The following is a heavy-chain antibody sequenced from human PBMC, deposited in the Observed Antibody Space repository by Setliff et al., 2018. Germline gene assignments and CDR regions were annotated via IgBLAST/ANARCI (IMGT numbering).Heavy chain of an antibody. CDR2: ITSSGSAT. J-gene: IGHJ4*02. CDR1: GFSFGIYE. CDR3: AKDKDVRVDYFDY. V-gene: IGHV3-48*03. Sequence: GGSLRLSCAASGFSFGIYEMHWFRQAPGEGLQWVSYITSSGSATTYADSVKGRFLISRDNAKNSLYQQMNSLRAEDTAIYYCAKDKDVRVDYFDYWGPGTLVTVSS. D-gene: IGHD3-10*01.